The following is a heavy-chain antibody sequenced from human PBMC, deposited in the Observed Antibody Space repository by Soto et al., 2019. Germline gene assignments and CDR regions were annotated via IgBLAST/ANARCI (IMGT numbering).Heavy chain of an antibody. V-gene: IGHV3-7*03. D-gene: IGHD3-9*01. CDR2: IKQDGSEK. CDR3: ARDLRRYFDWLFTNPLDY. Sequence: VGSLRLSCAASGFTFSSYWMSWVRQAPGKGLEWVANIKQDGSEKYYVDSVKGRFTISRDNAKNSLYLQMNSLRAEDTAVYYCARDLRRYFDWLFTNPLDYWGQGTLVTVSS. J-gene: IGHJ4*02. CDR1: GFTFSSYW.